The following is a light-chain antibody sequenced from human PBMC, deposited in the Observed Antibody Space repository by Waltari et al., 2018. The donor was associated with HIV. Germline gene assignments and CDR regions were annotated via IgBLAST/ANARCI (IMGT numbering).Light chain of an antibody. CDR2: SKN. J-gene: IGLJ3*02. Sequence: QSVLTQPPSASGTPGQRVTISCSGSSSNIGSNTVNWYQQLPGTAPKLLIYSKNQRPSGGPDRFAGSKSGTSASLAISGLQSEDEADYYCAAWDDSMNGRWVFGGGTKLTVL. V-gene: IGLV1-44*01. CDR3: AAWDDSMNGRWV. CDR1: SSNIGSNT.